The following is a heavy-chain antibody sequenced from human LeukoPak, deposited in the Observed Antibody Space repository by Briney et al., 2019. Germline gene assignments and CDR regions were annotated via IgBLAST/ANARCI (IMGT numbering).Heavy chain of an antibody. CDR3: AREIRRGAGDWFDP. V-gene: IGHV1-2*06. CDR2: INPNSGDT. Sequence: ASVKVSCKASGGTFSSYAISWVRQAPGQGLEWMGRINPNSGDTNYAQKFQGRVTMTTDTSISTAYMDLSGLRPDDTAMYYCAREIRRGAGDWFDPWGQGTLVTVSS. D-gene: IGHD1-26*01. J-gene: IGHJ5*02. CDR1: GGTFSSYA.